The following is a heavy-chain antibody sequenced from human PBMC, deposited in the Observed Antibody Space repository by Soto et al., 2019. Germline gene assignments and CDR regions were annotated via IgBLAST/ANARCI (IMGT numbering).Heavy chain of an antibody. V-gene: IGHV4-4*07. CDR2: IFSSGST. CDR3: AREGSYSAYNFAHGIQLWSFDF. J-gene: IGHJ4*02. D-gene: IGHD5-12*01. Sequence: ETLSLTCTFSCGSINTFYWSWVRQPAGKGLEWIGRIFSSGSTSFNPSLESRVAMSVDTSKNHFSLNLSSVTAADMAVYYCAREGSYSAYNFAHGIQLWSFDFWGQGALVTVSS. CDR1: CGSINTFY.